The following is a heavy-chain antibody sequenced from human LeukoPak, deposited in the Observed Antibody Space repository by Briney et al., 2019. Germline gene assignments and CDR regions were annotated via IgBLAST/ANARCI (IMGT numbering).Heavy chain of an antibody. CDR1: GFTFSGYW. D-gene: IGHD5-18*01. J-gene: IGHJ4*02. V-gene: IGHV3-7*01. Sequence: PGGSLRLSCAASGFTFSGYWMIWVRQAPGKGLEWVTNIKQDGSEKYYVDSVKGRFTISRDNANNSLYLQMNSLRAEDTAVYYCARERIQLWSHLIDFWGQGTLVTVSS. CDR3: ARERIQLWSHLIDF. CDR2: IKQDGSEK.